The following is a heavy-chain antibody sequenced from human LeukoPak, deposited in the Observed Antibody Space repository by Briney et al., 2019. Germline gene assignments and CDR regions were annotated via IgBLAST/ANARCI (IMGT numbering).Heavy chain of an antibody. CDR1: GFTFSSYA. J-gene: IGHJ5*02. D-gene: IGHD6-19*01. CDR3: ARQSSGWWTGFDP. V-gene: IGHV3-23*01. Sequence: PGGSLRLSCAASGFTFSSYAMSWVRQAPGKELDWVSAISGRDDNTYYADSVKGRFTISRVSSKNTLYLEMNSLRAEDTAVYYCARQSSGWWTGFDPWVQGTLVTVSS. CDR2: ISGRDDNT.